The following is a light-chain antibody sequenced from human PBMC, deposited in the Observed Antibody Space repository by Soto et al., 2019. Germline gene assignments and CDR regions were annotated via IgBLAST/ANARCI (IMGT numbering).Light chain of an antibody. CDR2: DAS. J-gene: IGKJ5*01. CDR3: QKRSNWPIT. CDR1: QSVGSS. V-gene: IGKV3-11*01. Sequence: EIVLTQSPATLSLFLGERATLSCRASQSVGSSLAWYQQKPGQAPRLLIYDASNRATGIPARFSGTGSGTDFTLTVSRLQPEDFAVYYCQKRSNWPITFGQGTRLEIK.